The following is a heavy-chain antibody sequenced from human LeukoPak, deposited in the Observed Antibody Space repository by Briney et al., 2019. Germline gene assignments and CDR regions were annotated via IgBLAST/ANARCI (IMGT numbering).Heavy chain of an antibody. CDR2: ISGNSGKT. D-gene: IGHD1-26*01. J-gene: IGHJ5*02. CDR3: ARNAGSYFEFAP. V-gene: IGHV1-18*01. Sequence: ASVKVSCKTSGYTFSTYGLSWVRQAPGQGLEWMGWISGNSGKTHYAQKFQDRVALTTDTSSTTAFMELRSLRSDDTAMYYCARNAGSYFEFAPWGQGTLVTVSS. CDR1: GYTFSTYG.